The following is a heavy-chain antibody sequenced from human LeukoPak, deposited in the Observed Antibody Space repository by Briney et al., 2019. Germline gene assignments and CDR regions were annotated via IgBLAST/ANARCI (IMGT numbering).Heavy chain of an antibody. J-gene: IGHJ4*02. CDR3: AREGGGYCSGGSCSGGPYYFDY. CDR1: RGSISSGGYY. CDR2: IYYSGST. Sequence: SQTLSLTCTVPRGSISSGGYYWSWIRQHPGKGLEWLGYIYYSGSTYYNPSLKSRVTLSVDTSKNQFSLKLSSVTAADTAVYYCAREGGGYCSGGSCSGGPYYFDYWGQGTLVTVSS. V-gene: IGHV4-31*03. D-gene: IGHD2-15*01.